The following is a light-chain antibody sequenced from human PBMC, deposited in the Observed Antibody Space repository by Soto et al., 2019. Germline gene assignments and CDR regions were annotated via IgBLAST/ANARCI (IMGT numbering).Light chain of an antibody. CDR2: AAS. CDR3: QQANSCPLT. J-gene: IGKJ4*01. V-gene: IGKV1-12*01. CDR1: QGIYKW. Sequence: DIQMTQSPSSVSASVGDRFTITCRASQGIYKWLAWYQQKPGKAPKLLISAASTLQTGVPARFSGSGSGTDFTLTISSLQPEDFATYYCQQANSCPLTFGGGTKVEIK.